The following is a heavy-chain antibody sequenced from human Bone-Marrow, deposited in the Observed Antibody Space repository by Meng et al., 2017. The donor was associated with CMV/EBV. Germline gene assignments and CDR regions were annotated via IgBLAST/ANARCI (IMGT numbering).Heavy chain of an antibody. V-gene: IGHV3-30*04. CDR1: GFTFSSYA. J-gene: IGHJ6*02. Sequence: GGSLRLSCAASGFTFSSYAMHWVRQAPGKGLEWVAVISYDGSNKYYADSVKGRFTISRDNSKNTLYLQMNSLRAEDTAVYYCARERIKDYYYGMDGWGQGTTVTVSS. CDR2: ISYDGSNK. CDR3: ARERIKDYYYGMDG. D-gene: IGHD2-15*01.